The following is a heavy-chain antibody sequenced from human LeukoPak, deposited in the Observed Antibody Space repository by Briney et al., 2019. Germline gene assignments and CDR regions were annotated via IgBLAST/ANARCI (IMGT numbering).Heavy chain of an antibody. V-gene: IGHV4-30-4*08. Sequence: PSETLSLTCTVSGGSISSGDYYWSWIRQPPGKGLEWIGYIYYSGSTYYNPSLESRVTISVDTSKNQFSLKLSSVTAADTAVYYSARGLDFWSGYSDYRGQATLVTVSS. CDR3: ARGLDFWSGYSDY. CDR2: IYYSGST. J-gene: IGHJ4*02. CDR1: GGSISSGDYY. D-gene: IGHD3-3*01.